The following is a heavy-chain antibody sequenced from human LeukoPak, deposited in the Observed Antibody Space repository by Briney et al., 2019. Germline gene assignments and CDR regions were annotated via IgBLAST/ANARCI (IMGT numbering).Heavy chain of an antibody. D-gene: IGHD6-13*01. J-gene: IGHJ4*02. CDR1: GYTLTELS. CDR2: FDPEDGET. Sequence: ASVKVSCKVSGYTLTELSMHWVRQAPGKGLEWMGGFDPEDGETIYAQKFQGRVTMTEDTSTDTAYMELSSLRSEDTAVYYCATEGGISAAGTGVDFDYWRQGTLVTVSS. V-gene: IGHV1-24*01. CDR3: ATEGGISAAGTGVDFDY.